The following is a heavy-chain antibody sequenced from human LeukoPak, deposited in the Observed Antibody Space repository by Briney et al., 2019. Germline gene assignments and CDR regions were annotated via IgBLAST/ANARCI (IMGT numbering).Heavy chain of an antibody. CDR3: AKDATGRMWLNAFDI. V-gene: IGHV3-23*01. CDR1: GFTFRNYA. Sequence: GGSLRPSCAASGFTFRNYAMSWVRQAPGKGLEWVSGISGSGGGTYYADSVKGRFTISRDNSKNTLFLQMSSLRAEDTAVYHCAKDATGRMWLNAFDIWGQGTMVTVSS. J-gene: IGHJ3*02. CDR2: ISGSGGGT. D-gene: IGHD1-1*01.